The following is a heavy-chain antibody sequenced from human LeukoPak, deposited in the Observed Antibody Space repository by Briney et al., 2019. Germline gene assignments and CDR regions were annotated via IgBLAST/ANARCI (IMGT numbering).Heavy chain of an antibody. CDR2: IKRKSDGGTT. CDR3: TTSGGGWDYFDF. CDR1: GFTFSNAW. D-gene: IGHD6-19*01. V-gene: IGHV3-15*01. J-gene: IGHJ4*02. Sequence: PGGSLRLSCAAFGFTFSNAWMTWVRQVPGKGLEWVGRIKRKSDGGTTDYAAPVKGRFTISRDDSKNMLYLQMNNLKTEDTSVYYCTTSGGGWDYFDFWGQGTLVTVSS.